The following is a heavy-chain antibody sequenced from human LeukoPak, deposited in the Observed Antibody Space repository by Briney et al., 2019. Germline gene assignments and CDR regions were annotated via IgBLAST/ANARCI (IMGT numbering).Heavy chain of an antibody. D-gene: IGHD3-10*01. CDR3: AKQVGFGELLFDY. Sequence: GGSQRLSCAASGLTVSSYAMSWVRQAPGKGLEWVSAISGSGGSTYYADSVKGRFTISRDNSKNTLYLQMNSLRAEDTAVYYCAKQVGFGELLFDYWGQGTLVTVSS. J-gene: IGHJ4*02. V-gene: IGHV3-23*01. CDR2: ISGSGGST. CDR1: GLTVSSYA.